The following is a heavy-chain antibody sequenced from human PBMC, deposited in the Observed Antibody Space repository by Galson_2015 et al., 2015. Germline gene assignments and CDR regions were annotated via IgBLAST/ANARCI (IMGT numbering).Heavy chain of an antibody. D-gene: IGHD1-1*01. V-gene: IGHV1-2*04. CDR3: AAAVGRSNWYFKS. Sequence: SVKVSCKASGPTFSDYNIHWVRQAPGQGLEWVGWINPNSGGTIYAQKFLGWVTMTRDTSTSTAYMELSRLKSEDTAVYYCAAAVGRSNWYFKSWGQGTLVTVSS. CDR2: INPNSGGT. J-gene: IGHJ4*02. CDR1: GPTFSDYN.